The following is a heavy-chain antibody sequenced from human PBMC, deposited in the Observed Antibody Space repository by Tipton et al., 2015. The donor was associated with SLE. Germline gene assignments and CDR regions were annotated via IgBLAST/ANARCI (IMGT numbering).Heavy chain of an antibody. D-gene: IGHD6-6*01. CDR3: ATGSGSPRY. Sequence: TLSLTCTVSGGSVNSGSYYCTWMRQPAGAGLELIGRIHTGGSTNYNPSLRSRVTISLDKSKNLFSLNLASVTAADTAVYYCATGSGSPRYWGQGLQVTVSS. V-gene: IGHV4-61*02. CDR2: IHTGGST. CDR1: GGSVNSGSYY. J-gene: IGHJ4*02.